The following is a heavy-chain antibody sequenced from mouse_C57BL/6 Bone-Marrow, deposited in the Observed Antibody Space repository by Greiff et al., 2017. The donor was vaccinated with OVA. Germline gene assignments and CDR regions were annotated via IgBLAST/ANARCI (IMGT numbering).Heavy chain of an antibody. CDR1: GFTFSDYY. J-gene: IGHJ1*03. Sequence: EVQLVESGGGLVQPGGSLKLSCAASGFTFSDYYMYWVRQTPEKRLEWVAYISNGGGSTYYPDTVKGRFTISRDTSKNTLYLQMSRLKSEDTAMYYCARPPYGNYRYFDVWGTVTTVTVSS. V-gene: IGHV5-12*01. CDR2: ISNGGGST. CDR3: ARPPYGNYRYFDV. D-gene: IGHD2-1*01.